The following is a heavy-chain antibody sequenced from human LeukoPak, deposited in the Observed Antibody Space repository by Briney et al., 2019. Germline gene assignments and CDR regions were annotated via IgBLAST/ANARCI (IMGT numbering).Heavy chain of an antibody. CDR1: GYTFTSYG. CDR3: ARVRGYYDSSGPRDY. J-gene: IGHJ4*02. D-gene: IGHD3-22*01. CDR2: IIAYNGNT. Sequence: EASVKVSCKASGYTFTSYGISWVRQAPGQGLEWMAWIIAYNGNTKYAQKLQGRVTMTTDTSTSTAYMELRSLRSDDTAVYYCARVRGYYDSSGPRDYWGQGTLVTVSS. V-gene: IGHV1-18*01.